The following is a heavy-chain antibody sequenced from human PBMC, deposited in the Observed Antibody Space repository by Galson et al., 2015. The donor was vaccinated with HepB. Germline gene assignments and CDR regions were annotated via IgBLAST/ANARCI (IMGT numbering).Heavy chain of an antibody. CDR3: AHNSPGYYGLDV. V-gene: IGHV2-5*01. J-gene: IGHJ6*02. Sequence: PALVKPTQTLTLTCTFSVFSLSTNTVGVGWIRQPPGKALEWLALIYGNDDKRYSPSLEYRLTITKDTSKNQVLLKVTNVDPVDTATYFCAHNSPGYYGLDVWGQGTTVTVSS. CDR1: VFSLSTNTVG. CDR2: IYGNDDK. D-gene: IGHD1-14*01.